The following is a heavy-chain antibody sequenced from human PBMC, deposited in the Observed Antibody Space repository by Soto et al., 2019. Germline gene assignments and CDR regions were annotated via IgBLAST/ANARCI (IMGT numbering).Heavy chain of an antibody. V-gene: IGHV4-34*01. CDR2: INHSGST. Sequence: ETLSLTCAVYGGSFSGYYWSWIRQPPGKGLEWIGEINHSGSTNYNPSLKSRVTISVDTSKNQFSLKLSSVTAADTAVYYCARDCTNGVCYLTLDYWGQGTLVTVSS. CDR3: ARDCTNGVCYLTLDY. CDR1: GGSFSGYY. J-gene: IGHJ4*02. D-gene: IGHD2-8*01.